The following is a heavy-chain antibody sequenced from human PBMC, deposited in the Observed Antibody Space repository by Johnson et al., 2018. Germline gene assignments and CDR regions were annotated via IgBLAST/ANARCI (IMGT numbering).Heavy chain of an antibody. CDR2: IYPGDSDT. CDR3: ARPQAPRRGDAFDI. V-gene: IGHV5-51*03. CDR1: GYSFTSYW. J-gene: IGHJ3*02. Sequence: VQLVESGAEVKKPGESLKISCKGSGYSFTSYWIGWVRQMPGKGLEWMGIIYPGDSDTRYSPSFQGQVTISADKSISTAYLQWSSPQASDPAMHYCARPQAPRRGDAFDIWGQGTMVTVSS. D-gene: IGHD3-16*01.